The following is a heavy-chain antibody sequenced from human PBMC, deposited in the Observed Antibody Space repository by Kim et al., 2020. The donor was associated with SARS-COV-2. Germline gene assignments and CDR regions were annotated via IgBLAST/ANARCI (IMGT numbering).Heavy chain of an antibody. J-gene: IGHJ5*02. CDR3: ARGRKGISSSWYRGANWFDP. CDR2: INHSGST. V-gene: IGHV4-34*01. Sequence: SETLSLTCAVYGGSFSGYYWSWIRQPPGKGLEWIGEINHSGSTNYNPSLKSRVTISVDTSKNQFSLKLSSVTAADTAVYYCARGRKGISSSWYRGANWFDPWGQGTLVTVSS. CDR1: GGSFSGYY. D-gene: IGHD6-13*01.